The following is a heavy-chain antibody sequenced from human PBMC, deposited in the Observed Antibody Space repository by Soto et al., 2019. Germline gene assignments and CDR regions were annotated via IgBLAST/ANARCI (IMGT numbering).Heavy chain of an antibody. CDR2: VRNKVNNYAT. V-gene: IGHV3-73*01. Sequence: EVQLVESGGGLVQPGGSLKLSCAVSGSTFSGSAIHWVRQASGKGLEWVGRVRNKVNNYATAYATSVEGRFSISRDDSGNTGYLQMNGLKTEDTAIYYCAGGSDFWRFDHWGQGTLVTVSS. J-gene: IGHJ4*02. CDR3: AGGSDFWRFDH. D-gene: IGHD3-3*01. CDR1: GSTFSGSA.